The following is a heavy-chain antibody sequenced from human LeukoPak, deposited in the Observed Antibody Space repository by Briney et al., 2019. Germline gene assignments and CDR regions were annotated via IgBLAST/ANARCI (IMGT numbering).Heavy chain of an antibody. CDR1: GYTFTGYY. D-gene: IGHD2-2*01. V-gene: IGHV1-2*02. CDR3: ARVVSRYCSGTSCPFDY. CDR2: INPNSGGT. J-gene: IGHJ4*02. Sequence: ASVKVSCKASGYTFTGYYMHWVRQAPGQGLEWMGWINPNSGGTNYAQKFQGRVTMTRDTSISTAYMELSRLRSDDTAVYYCARVVSRYCSGTSCPFDYWGQGTLVTVSS.